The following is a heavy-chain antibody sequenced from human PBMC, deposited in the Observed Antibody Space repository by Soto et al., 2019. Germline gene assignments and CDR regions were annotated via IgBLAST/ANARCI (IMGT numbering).Heavy chain of an antibody. V-gene: IGHV3-23*01. D-gene: IGHD2-15*01. Sequence: EVQLLESGGGFVQPGGSLRLSCAASGFTFSSYAMSWVRQAPGKGLEWVSAISGSGGSTYYADSVKGRFTIYRDNSKNTLYLQRNSLRAEDKAVYYCAKDRRGSWSPFDYWGQGTLVTVSS. CDR2: ISGSGGST. J-gene: IGHJ4*02. CDR3: AKDRRGSWSPFDY. CDR1: GFTFSSYA.